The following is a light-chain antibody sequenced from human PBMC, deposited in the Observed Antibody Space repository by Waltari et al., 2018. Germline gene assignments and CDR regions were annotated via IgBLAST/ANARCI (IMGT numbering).Light chain of an antibody. CDR1: ESISKY. J-gene: IGKJ1*01. CDR3: QHYESLPVT. V-gene: IGKV3-20*01. Sequence: EIVLTQSPGTLSLSSGERATLSCRASESISKYLAWYQQKPGQAPRILIYHASSRATGIPDRFSGSGSGTSFSLTISRLEPEDFAVYYCQHYESLPVTFGQGTKVEIK. CDR2: HAS.